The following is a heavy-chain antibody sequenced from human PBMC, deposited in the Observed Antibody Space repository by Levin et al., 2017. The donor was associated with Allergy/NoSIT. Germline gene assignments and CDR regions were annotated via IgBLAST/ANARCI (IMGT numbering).Heavy chain of an antibody. D-gene: IGHD4-17*01. V-gene: IGHV1-69*13. Sequence: ASVKVSCKASGFTFSNYAISWVRQAPGQGLEWMGGIIPMFGTPNYGQNFQGKVTITADESTSTAYMELSGLRSDDPALYYCARHATVGDYGTGEYWGQGTLVTVSS. CDR1: GFTFSNYA. CDR3: ARHATVGDYGTGEY. J-gene: IGHJ4*02. CDR2: IIPMFGTP.